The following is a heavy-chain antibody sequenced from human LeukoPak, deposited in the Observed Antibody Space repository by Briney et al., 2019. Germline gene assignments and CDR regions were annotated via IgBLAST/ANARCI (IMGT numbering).Heavy chain of an antibody. D-gene: IGHD7-27*01. Sequence: GGSLRLSCAASGFTFTKYDMSWVRQAPGKGLEWVSSISAAGDVTVHADSVRGRFTISRDNFKNALYLQMNSLRVEDTAVYYCAIDPNWGTHSWGQGVLVTVSS. V-gene: IGHV3-23*01. CDR3: AIDPNWGTHS. CDR2: ISAAGDVT. CDR1: GFTFTKYD. J-gene: IGHJ4*02.